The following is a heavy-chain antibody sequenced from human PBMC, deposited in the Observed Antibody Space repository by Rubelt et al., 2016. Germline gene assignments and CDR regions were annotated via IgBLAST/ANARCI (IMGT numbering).Heavy chain of an antibody. CDR3: AKDTYYYDRSGYYIFDS. Sequence: VRQPPGKGLEWVSHISSSSSNIYYADSVKGRFTISRENAKNSLYLQMNSLRDEDTAVYYCAKDTYYYDRSGYYIFDSWGQGTLSPSPQ. V-gene: IGHV3-48*02. CDR2: ISSSSSNI. J-gene: IGHJ4*02. D-gene: IGHD3-22*01.